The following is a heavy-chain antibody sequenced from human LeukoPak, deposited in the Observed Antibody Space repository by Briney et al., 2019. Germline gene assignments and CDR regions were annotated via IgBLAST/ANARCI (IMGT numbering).Heavy chain of an antibody. Sequence: GGSLRLSCAASGFTFSSYAMHWVRQAPGKGLEYVATVSSNGGSTYYANSVKGRFAISRDNSKNTLYLQMGSLRAEDMAVYYCAREGDCSSTRCSYRFDHWGQGTLVTVSS. CDR2: VSSNGGST. CDR3: AREGDCSSTRCSYRFDH. J-gene: IGHJ4*02. D-gene: IGHD2-2*01. V-gene: IGHV3-64*01. CDR1: GFTFSSYA.